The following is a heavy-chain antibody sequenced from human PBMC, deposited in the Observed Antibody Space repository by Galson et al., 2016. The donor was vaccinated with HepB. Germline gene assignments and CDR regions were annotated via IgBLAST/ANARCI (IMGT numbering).Heavy chain of an antibody. J-gene: IGHJ4*02. D-gene: IGHD5-18*01. CDR2: VYYSGTT. Sequence: GLEWIGSVYYSGTTYYNPSLTSRLTISVDTSKSQFSLRLTSVTAADTALYYCASGAAMITEIHYWGQGTLVTVSS. V-gene: IGHV4-39*01. CDR3: ASGAAMITEIHY.